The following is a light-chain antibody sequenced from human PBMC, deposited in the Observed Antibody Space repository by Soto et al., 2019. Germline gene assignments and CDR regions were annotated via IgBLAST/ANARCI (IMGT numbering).Light chain of an antibody. CDR3: QQYNNWPDT. CDR2: GAS. J-gene: IGKJ5*01. CDR1: QSVSSN. Sequence: EIVMTQSPATLSVSPGERATLSCGASQSVSSNLAWYQQKPGQAPRLLIYGASTRATGIPARFSGSGSGTEFTLTISSLQSEDFAVYYCQQYNNWPDTFGQGTRLEMK. V-gene: IGKV3-15*01.